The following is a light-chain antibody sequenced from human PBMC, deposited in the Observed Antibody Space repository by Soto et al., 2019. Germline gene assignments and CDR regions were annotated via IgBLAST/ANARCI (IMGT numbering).Light chain of an antibody. J-gene: IGKJ3*01. Sequence: ENVLTQSPGTLSLSTGERATLSCRASQSVSSSYLAWYQHKPGQAPRLLIYGASSRATGIPDRFSGSGSGTDFTLTISRLEPEDFAVYYCQQYGSSPFTFGPGTKVDI. CDR2: GAS. CDR3: QQYGSSPFT. CDR1: QSVSSSY. V-gene: IGKV3-20*01.